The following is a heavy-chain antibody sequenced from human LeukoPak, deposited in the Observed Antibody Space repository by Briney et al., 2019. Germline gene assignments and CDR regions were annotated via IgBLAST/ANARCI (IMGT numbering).Heavy chain of an antibody. CDR3: ATGHSTAMVTGWFDP. J-gene: IGHJ5*02. Sequence: SETLSLTFAVYGGSFSGYYRSWIRQPPGKGLEWIGEINHSGSTNYNPSLKSRVTISVDTSTNQFSLKLSSVTAADTAVYYCATGHSTAMVTGWFDPWGQGTLVTVSS. D-gene: IGHD5-18*01. CDR2: INHSGST. CDR1: GGSFSGYY. V-gene: IGHV4-34*01.